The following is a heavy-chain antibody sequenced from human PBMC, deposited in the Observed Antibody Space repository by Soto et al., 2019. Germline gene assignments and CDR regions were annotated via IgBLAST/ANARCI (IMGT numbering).Heavy chain of an antibody. Sequence: GGSLRLSCAASGFIFSNHAMNWVRQAPGKGLEWVSGITGSGGSTYYADSVKGRFTISRDNSQYTLSLQMNSLRAEDTAVYYCAQLRWPSSGWGSFEDWGQGTMVTVSS. CDR1: GFIFSNHA. CDR2: ITGSGGST. J-gene: IGHJ4*02. D-gene: IGHD6-19*01. CDR3: AQLRWPSSGWGSFED. V-gene: IGHV3-23*01.